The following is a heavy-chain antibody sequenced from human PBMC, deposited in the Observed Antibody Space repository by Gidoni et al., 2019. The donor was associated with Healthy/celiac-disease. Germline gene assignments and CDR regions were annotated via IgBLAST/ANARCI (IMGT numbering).Heavy chain of an antibody. CDR3: ARDTIRFLEWLDY. J-gene: IGHJ4*02. V-gene: IGHV1-3*01. D-gene: IGHD3-3*01. CDR1: GYTFTNYA. CDR2: INAGNGNT. Sequence: QVQLVQSGAEVKKPGASVKVSCKASGYTFTNYAIHWVRQAPGQRLEWMGWINAGNGNTKYSQKFQGRVTITRDTSASTAYVELSSLRSEDTAVYYCARDTIRFLEWLDYWGQGTLVTVSS.